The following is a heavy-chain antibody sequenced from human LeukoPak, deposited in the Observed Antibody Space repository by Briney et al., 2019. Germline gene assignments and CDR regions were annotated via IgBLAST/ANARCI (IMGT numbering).Heavy chain of an antibody. V-gene: IGHV3-21*01. Sequence: PGGSLRLSCAASGFTFSSYSMNWVRQAPGKGLEWVSSISSSSSYIYYADSVKGRFTISRDNAKNSLYLQMNSLRAEDTAVYYCARSVLGYCSSTSCHNWFDPWGQGTLVTVSS. CDR2: ISSSSSYI. D-gene: IGHD2-2*01. J-gene: IGHJ5*02. CDR3: ARSVLGYCSSTSCHNWFDP. CDR1: GFTFSSYS.